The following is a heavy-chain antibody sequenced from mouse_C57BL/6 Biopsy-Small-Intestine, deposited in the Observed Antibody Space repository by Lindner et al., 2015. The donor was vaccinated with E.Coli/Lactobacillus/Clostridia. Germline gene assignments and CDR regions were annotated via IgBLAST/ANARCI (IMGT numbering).Heavy chain of an antibody. D-gene: IGHD1-1*01. V-gene: IGHV1-81*01. CDR2: IYPRSGNT. CDR3: ARWGFRNYYGSSDY. CDR1: GYTFTSYD. J-gene: IGHJ2*01. Sequence: VQLQESGAELARPGASVKLSCKASGYTFTSYDINWVKQRTGQGLEWIGEIYPRSGNTYYNEKFKGKATLTADKSSSTAYLQLSSLTSEDTAVYYCARWGFRNYYGSSDYWGQGTTLTVSS.